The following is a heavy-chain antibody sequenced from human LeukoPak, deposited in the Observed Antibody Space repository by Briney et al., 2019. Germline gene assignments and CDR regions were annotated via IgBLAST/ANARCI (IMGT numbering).Heavy chain of an antibody. Sequence: GGSLGLSCAASGFTFSSYGMHWVRQAPGKGLEWVAVISYDGSNKYYADSVKGRFTISRDNSKNTLYLQMNSLRAEDTAVYYCAKDRTGFVVAATYADYWGQGTLVTVSS. D-gene: IGHD2-15*01. CDR1: GFTFSSYG. V-gene: IGHV3-30*18. CDR2: ISYDGSNK. CDR3: AKDRTGFVVAATYADY. J-gene: IGHJ4*02.